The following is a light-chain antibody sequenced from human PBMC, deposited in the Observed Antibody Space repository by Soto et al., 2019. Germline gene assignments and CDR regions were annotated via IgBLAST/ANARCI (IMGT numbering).Light chain of an antibody. CDR1: QNIDHK. CDR3: QQYSNWPTIT. J-gene: IGKJ5*01. Sequence: VIRHSPSTLSVSQLKRVTPSCSSSQNIDHKLVWYQQKPGQVPRLLIYDASTRATGIPARFSGSGSGTEFTLTISSLQYEDFAVYYCQQYSNWPTITVGQGTRLEIK. CDR2: DAS. V-gene: IGKV3-15*01.